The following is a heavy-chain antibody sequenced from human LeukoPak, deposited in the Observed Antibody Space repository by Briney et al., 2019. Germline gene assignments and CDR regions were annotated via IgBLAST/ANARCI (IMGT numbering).Heavy chain of an antibody. CDR2: MNPNSGNT. V-gene: IGHV1-8*03. CDR3: ASQYGSGSYYEE. J-gene: IGHJ4*02. Sequence: ASVKVSCKASGYTFTSYDINWVRQATGQGLEWMGWMNPNSGNTGYAQKFQGRVTITRNTSISTAYMELSSLRSEDTAVYYGASQYGSGSYYEEWGQGTLVTVSS. D-gene: IGHD3-10*01. CDR1: GYTFTSYD.